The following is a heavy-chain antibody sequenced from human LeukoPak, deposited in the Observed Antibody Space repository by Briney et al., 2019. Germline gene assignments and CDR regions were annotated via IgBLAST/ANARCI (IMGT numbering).Heavy chain of an antibody. CDR2: ISGSGGST. CDR1: GFTFSSYA. Sequence: GGSLRLSCAASGFTFSSYAMSWVRQAPGKGLEWVSAISGSGGSTYYADSVKGRFTISRDNSKNTLYLQMNSLRAEDTAVYYRATSLSSSWRHDAFDIWGQGTMVTVSS. CDR3: ATSLSSSWRHDAFDI. V-gene: IGHV3-23*01. J-gene: IGHJ3*02. D-gene: IGHD6-13*01.